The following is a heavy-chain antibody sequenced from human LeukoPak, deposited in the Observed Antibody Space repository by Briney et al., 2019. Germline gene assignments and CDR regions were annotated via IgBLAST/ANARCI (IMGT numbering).Heavy chain of an antibody. J-gene: IGHJ5*02. D-gene: IGHD3-10*01. CDR3: ARAGAWQIDP. CDR1: GGSISSHY. CDR2: IFYTGSS. Sequence: SETLSLTCTVSGGSISSHYWSWIRQPPGKGLEWIGHIFYTGSSNYNPSLKSRVTISLDGSKNQFSLRLTSVTAADTAVYYCARAGAWQIDPWGQGILVTVSS. V-gene: IGHV4-59*11.